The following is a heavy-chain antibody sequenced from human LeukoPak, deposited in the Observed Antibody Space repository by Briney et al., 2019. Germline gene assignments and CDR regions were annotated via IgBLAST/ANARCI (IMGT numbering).Heavy chain of an antibody. V-gene: IGHV1-2*02. Sequence: GASVKVSCKASGYTFTGYYMHWVRQAPGQGLEWMGWINPNSGGTNYAQKFQGRVTMTRDTSISTAYMELSRLRSDDTAVFYCARAFSDILVVPAAIRERRNYYYMDVWGKGTTVTVSS. CDR2: INPNSGGT. CDR1: GYTFTGYY. D-gene: IGHD2-2*01. CDR3: ARAFSDILVVPAAIRERRNYYYMDV. J-gene: IGHJ6*03.